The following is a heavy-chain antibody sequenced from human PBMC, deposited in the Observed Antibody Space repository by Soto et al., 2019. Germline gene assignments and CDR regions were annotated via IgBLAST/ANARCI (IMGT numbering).Heavy chain of an antibody. Sequence: PSETLSLTCSVSGGSISSYYWSWIRQPPGKGLEWIGYIYYSGSTNYNPSLKSRVTISVDTSKNQFSLKLSSVTAADTAVFYCARHGTSYCSSASCYAGDYYYYMDVWGKGTTVTVSS. D-gene: IGHD2-2*01. CDR3: ARHGTSYCSSASCYAGDYYYYMDV. J-gene: IGHJ6*03. CDR2: IYYSGST. V-gene: IGHV4-59*08. CDR1: GGSISSYY.